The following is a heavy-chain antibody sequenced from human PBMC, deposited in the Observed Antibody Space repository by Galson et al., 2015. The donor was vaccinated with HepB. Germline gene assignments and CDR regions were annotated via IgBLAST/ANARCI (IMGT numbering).Heavy chain of an antibody. J-gene: IGHJ4*02. CDR3: ASSDSSGYYPQFLPFDY. CDR2: INAGNGNT. D-gene: IGHD3-22*01. CDR1: GYTFTSYA. V-gene: IGHV1-3*01. Sequence: SVKVSCKASGYTFTSYAMHWVRQAPGQRLEWMGWINAGNGNTKYSQKFQGRVTITRDTSASTAYMELSSLRSEDTAVYYCASSDSSGYYPQFLPFDYWGQGTLVTVSS.